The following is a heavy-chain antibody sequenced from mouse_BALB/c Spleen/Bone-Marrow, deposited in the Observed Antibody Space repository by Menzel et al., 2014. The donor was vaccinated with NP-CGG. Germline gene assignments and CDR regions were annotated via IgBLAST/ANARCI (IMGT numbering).Heavy chain of an antibody. CDR2: ILPGSGST. D-gene: IGHD1-1*01. V-gene: IGHV1-9*01. Sequence: QVQLQQSGAELMKPGASVKMSCKATGYTFSSYWIEWVKQRPGHGLEWIGEILPGSGSTNYNEEFKGKATFTADTSSNTAYMQLSSLTSEDSAVYYCAREDGLWYFDVWGAGTTVTVSS. J-gene: IGHJ1*01. CDR3: AREDGLWYFDV. CDR1: GYTFSSYW.